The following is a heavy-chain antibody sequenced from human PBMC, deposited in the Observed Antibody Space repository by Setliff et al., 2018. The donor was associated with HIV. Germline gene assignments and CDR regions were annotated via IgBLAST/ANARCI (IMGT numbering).Heavy chain of an antibody. D-gene: IGHD2-15*01. Sequence: GGSLRLSCEVSAFTFSSFEMNWVRQAPGKGLDWVSYISNSGTTIYYADSVKGRFTISRDNDRNLLYLQMNSLRVEDTAVYYCTRSRPPIDDAFDIWGQGTMVTVS. J-gene: IGHJ3*02. CDR3: TRSRPPIDDAFDI. CDR2: ISNSGTTI. V-gene: IGHV3-48*03. CDR1: AFTFSSFE.